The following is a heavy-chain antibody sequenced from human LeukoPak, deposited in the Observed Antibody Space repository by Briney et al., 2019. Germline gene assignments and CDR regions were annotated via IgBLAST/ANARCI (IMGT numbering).Heavy chain of an antibody. V-gene: IGHV4-4*07. CDR1: GGSISSYY. CDR3: ARDRGGAAAGTLDY. Sequence: SETLSLTCTVSGGSISSYYWSWIRQPAGKGLEWIGRIYTSGSANYNPSLKSRVTMSVDTSKNQFSLKLSSVTAADTAVYYCARDRGGAAAGTLDYWGQGTLVTVSS. CDR2: IYTSGSA. J-gene: IGHJ4*02. D-gene: IGHD6-13*01.